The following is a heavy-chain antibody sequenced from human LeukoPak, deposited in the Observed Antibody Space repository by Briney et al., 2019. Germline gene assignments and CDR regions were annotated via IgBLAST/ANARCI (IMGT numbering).Heavy chain of an antibody. CDR2: IYSGGST. D-gene: IGHD2-15*01. Sequence: QPGGSLRLSCAASGFTVSSNYMSWVRQAPGKGLEWVSVIYSGGSTYYADSVKGRFTISRDNSKNTLYLQMNSLRAEDTAVYYCARGVVEACSGGSCDYFDYWGQGTLVTVSS. CDR3: ARGVVEACSGGSCDYFDY. V-gene: IGHV3-66*01. CDR1: GFTVSSNY. J-gene: IGHJ4*02.